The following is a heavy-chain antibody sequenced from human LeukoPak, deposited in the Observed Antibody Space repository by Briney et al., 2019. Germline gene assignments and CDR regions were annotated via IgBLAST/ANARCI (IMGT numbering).Heavy chain of an antibody. J-gene: IGHJ4*02. CDR2: ISACNGNT. D-gene: IGHD4-23*01. CDR1: GYTFTSYG. Sequence: ASVKVSCKASGYTFTSYGISWVRQAPGQGLEWMGWISACNGNTNYAQKLQGRVTMTTDTSTSTVYMELRSLRSDDTAVYYCARDYGGNPWYFDYWGQGTLVTVSS. CDR3: ARDYGGNPWYFDY. V-gene: IGHV1-18*01.